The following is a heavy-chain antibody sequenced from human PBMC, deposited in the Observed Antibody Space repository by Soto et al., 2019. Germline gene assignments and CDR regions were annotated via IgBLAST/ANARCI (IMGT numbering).Heavy chain of an antibody. V-gene: IGHV1-69*12. D-gene: IGHD5-18*01. CDR3: ASGIQLWLRRINNGYSG. CDR2: IIPMFGTA. CDR1: GGTFSTYA. Sequence: QVQLVQSGAEVKKPESSVKVSCKAPGGTFSTYAISWVRQAPGQGLEWMGGIIPMFGTANYAQWFQDRVTITADESTNTVYMELSSLRSEDTAVYFCASGIQLWLRRINNGYSGWGQGTLVTVSS. J-gene: IGHJ4*02.